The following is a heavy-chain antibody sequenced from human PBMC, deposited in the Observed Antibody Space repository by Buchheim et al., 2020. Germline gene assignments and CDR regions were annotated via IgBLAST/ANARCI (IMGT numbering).Heavy chain of an antibody. J-gene: IGHJ5*02. D-gene: IGHD3-3*01. Sequence: QVQLVQSGAEVKKPGASVEVSCKASGYTFTSYDINWVRQATGQGLEWMGWMNPNSGNTGYAQKFQGRVTMTRNTSISTAYMELSSLRSEDTAVYYCARGKRFLEWLLSVPILGSVDGWFDPWGQGTL. CDR1: GYTFTSYD. CDR3: ARGKRFLEWLLSVPILGSVDGWFDP. CDR2: MNPNSGNT. V-gene: IGHV1-8*01.